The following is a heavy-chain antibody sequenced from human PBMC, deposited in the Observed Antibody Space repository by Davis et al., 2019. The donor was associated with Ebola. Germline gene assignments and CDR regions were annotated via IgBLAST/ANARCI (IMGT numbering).Heavy chain of an antibody. Sequence: SETLSLTCTVSGGSISSYYWSWIRQPPGKGLEWIGYIYYSGSTNYNPSLKSRVTISVDTSKNQFSLKLSSVTAADTAVYYCARRGSSWYYYGMDVWGQGTTVTVSS. D-gene: IGHD6-13*01. CDR3: ARRGSSWYYYGMDV. CDR1: GGSISSYY. V-gene: IGHV4-59*08. CDR2: IYYSGST. J-gene: IGHJ6*02.